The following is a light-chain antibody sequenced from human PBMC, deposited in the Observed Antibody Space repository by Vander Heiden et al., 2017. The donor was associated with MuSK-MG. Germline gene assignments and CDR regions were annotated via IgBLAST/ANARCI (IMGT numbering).Light chain of an antibody. V-gene: IGKV4-1*01. CDR3: QQDDTMPST. J-gene: IGKJ2*01. Sequence: DIVMTQSPDSLAVSLGERATLNCTSSQTILDRSNNKNSLAWFRQDPGQPPRLLIYWASTRGAGVPDRISGSGSRTGFTLTIDILQVEDVAVYYCQQDDTMPSTFGRRTSMEIK. CDR1: QTILDRSNNKNS. CDR2: WAS.